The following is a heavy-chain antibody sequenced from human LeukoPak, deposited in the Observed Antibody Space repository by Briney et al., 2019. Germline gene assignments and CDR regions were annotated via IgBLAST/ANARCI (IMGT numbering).Heavy chain of an antibody. D-gene: IGHD6-13*01. J-gene: IGHJ4*02. CDR2: ISGSGGSI. CDR3: ARQHTSSWFFGFDF. CDR1: GFTFYSYA. Sequence: GGSLRLSCAASGFTFYSYAMTWVRQAPGKGLEWVATISGSGGSIYYADSVKGRFTISRDNSKNTLYLQMNSLRTNDTAVYYCARQHTSSWFFGFDFWGQGTLVTVSS. V-gene: IGHV3-23*01.